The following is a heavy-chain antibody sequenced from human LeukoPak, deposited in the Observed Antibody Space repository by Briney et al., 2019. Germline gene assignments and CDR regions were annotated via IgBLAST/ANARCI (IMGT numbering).Heavy chain of an antibody. D-gene: IGHD3-22*01. CDR3: AIVHGYYDGSGYWVQ. CDR2: ITPNADRT. J-gene: IGHJ1*01. V-gene: IGHV3-23*01. CDR1: GFTFGSYG. Sequence: GGSLRLSCAASGFTFGSYGMSWVRQAPGKGLEWVSFITPNADRTSYADSVEGRFTISRDNPRNTLYMQMNSLRDEDTALYYCAIVHGYYDGSGYWVQWGQGTLVTVSS.